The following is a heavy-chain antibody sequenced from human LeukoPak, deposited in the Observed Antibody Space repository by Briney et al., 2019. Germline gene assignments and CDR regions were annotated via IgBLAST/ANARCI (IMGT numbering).Heavy chain of an antibody. Sequence: SETLSLTCIVSGGSISSTSYYWGWIRQPPGKGLEWIGNIYYSGSTYYNPSLKSRVTISVDTSKDQFSLKLSSVTAADTAVYYCARDYGSGRRYYYMDVWGKGTTVAVSS. CDR3: ARDYGSGRRYYYMDV. CDR1: GGSISSTSYY. V-gene: IGHV4-39*07. J-gene: IGHJ6*03. CDR2: IYYSGST. D-gene: IGHD3-10*01.